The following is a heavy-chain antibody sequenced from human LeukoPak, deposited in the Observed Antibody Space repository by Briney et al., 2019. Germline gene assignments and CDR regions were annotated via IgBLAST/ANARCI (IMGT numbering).Heavy chain of an antibody. CDR1: GGSISSYY. J-gene: IGHJ6*03. CDR2: IYTSGST. D-gene: IGHD2-2*01. CDR3: ARDPPIPYQLLVSYYMDV. Sequence: SETLSLTCTVSGGSISSYYWSWIRQPAGKGLEWIGRIYTSGSTNYNPSLKSRVTISVDTSKNQFSLKLSSVTAADTAVYYCARDPPIPYQLLVSYYMDVWGKGTTVTVSS. V-gene: IGHV4-4*07.